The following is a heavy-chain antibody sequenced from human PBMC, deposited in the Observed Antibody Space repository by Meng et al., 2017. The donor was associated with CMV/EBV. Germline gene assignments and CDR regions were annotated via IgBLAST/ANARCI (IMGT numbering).Heavy chain of an antibody. CDR3: AKDDLKYDFWSGYYSFDHYYYYGMDV. CDR1: GFTFSSYG. J-gene: IGHJ6*02. CDR2: IRYDGSNK. V-gene: IGHV3-30*02. D-gene: IGHD3-3*01. Sequence: GESLKISCAASGFTFSSYGMHWVRQAPGKGLEWVAFIRYDGSNKCYADSVKGRFTISRDNSKNTLYLQMNSLRAEDTAVYYCAKDDLKYDFWSGYYSFDHYYYYGMDVWGQGTTVTVSS.